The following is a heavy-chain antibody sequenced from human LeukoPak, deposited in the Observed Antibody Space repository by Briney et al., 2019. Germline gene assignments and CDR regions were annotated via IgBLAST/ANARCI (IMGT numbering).Heavy chain of an antibody. Sequence: PSETLSLTCTVSGGSISSYYWSWIQQPPGKGLEWIGYIYYSGSTNYNPSLKSRVTISVDTSKNQFSLKLSSVTAADTAVYYCARVVATIFNWFDPWGQGTLVTVSS. V-gene: IGHV4-59*01. J-gene: IGHJ5*02. CDR3: ARVVATIFNWFDP. CDR2: IYYSGST. D-gene: IGHD5-12*01. CDR1: GGSISSYY.